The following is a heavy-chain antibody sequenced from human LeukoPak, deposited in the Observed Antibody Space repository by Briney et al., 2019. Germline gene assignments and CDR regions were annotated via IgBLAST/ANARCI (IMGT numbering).Heavy chain of an antibody. CDR2: IKKDGSEK. Sequence: GGSLRLSCAASGFTFSSYWMSWVRQAPGKGLEWVANIKKDGSEKYYVDSVKGRFTISRDNAKTSLYLQINSLRAEDTAVYYCARDLSGVTGYTYGRGIDYWGQGTLVTVSS. V-gene: IGHV3-7*01. CDR1: GFTFSSYW. D-gene: IGHD5-18*01. J-gene: IGHJ4*02. CDR3: ARDLSGVTGYTYGRGIDY.